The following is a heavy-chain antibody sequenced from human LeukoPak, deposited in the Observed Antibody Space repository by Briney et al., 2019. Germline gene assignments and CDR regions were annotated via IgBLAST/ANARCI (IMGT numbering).Heavy chain of an antibody. Sequence: ASVKVSCKASGYTFTSYDINWVRQATGQGLEWMGWMNPNSGNTGYAQKFQGRVTMTRNTSISTAYMELSSLRSEDTAVYYCARELRSVVMVAHGFGDWGQGTLVTVAS. J-gene: IGHJ4*02. V-gene: IGHV1-8*01. D-gene: IGHD2-21*01. CDR2: MNPNSGNT. CDR3: ARELRSVVMVAHGFGD. CDR1: GYTFTSYD.